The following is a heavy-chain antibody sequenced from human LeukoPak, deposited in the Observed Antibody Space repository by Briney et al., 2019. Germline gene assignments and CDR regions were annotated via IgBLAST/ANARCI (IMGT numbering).Heavy chain of an antibody. D-gene: IGHD6-6*01. V-gene: IGHV4-4*07. Sequence: SETLPLTCTVSGGSITSYYWSWIRQPAGKGLEWIGRIYATGSTDYNPTLENRVMMSVDTSKNQFSLKLSSMTAADTAVYYCAREGSMTARPFVSIDYWGQGTLVTVSS. CDR2: IYATGST. CDR3: AREGSMTARPFVSIDY. J-gene: IGHJ4*02. CDR1: GGSITSYY.